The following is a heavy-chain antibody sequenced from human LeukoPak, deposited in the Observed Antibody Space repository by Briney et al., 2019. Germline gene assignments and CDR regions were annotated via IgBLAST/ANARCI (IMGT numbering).Heavy chain of an antibody. V-gene: IGHV4-4*07. J-gene: IGHJ3*01. Sequence: SETLSLTCTVSGGSISSYYWSWIRQPAGKGLEWIGRIYTSGSTNYNPSLKSRVTMSVDTSKNQFSLKLSSVTAADTAVYYCASLRKRGGAFDLWGQGTVATVSS. CDR1: GGSISSYY. CDR3: ASLRKRGGAFDL. CDR2: IYTSGST.